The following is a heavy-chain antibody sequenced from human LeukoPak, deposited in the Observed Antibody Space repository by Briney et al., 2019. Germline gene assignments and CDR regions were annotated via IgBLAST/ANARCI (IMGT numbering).Heavy chain of an antibody. J-gene: IGHJ4*02. CDR2: IIPIFGTA. Sequence: SVKVSCKASGGTFSSYAISWVRQAPGQGLEWMGGIIPIFGTANYAQKFQGRVTITTDESTSTAYMELRSLRSDDTAVYYCARRGIAAAAPFDYWGQGTLVTVSS. CDR1: GGTFSSYA. D-gene: IGHD6-13*01. CDR3: ARRGIAAAAPFDY. V-gene: IGHV1-69*05.